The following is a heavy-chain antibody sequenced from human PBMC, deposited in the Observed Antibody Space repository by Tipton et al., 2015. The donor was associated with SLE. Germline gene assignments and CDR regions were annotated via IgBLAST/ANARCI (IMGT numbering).Heavy chain of an antibody. Sequence: TLSLTCTVSGGSISSSSYYWGWIRQPPGKGLEWIGSIYYSGSTNYNPSLKSRVTISVDTSKNQFSLKLSSVTAADTAVYYCAGERATILRYLKGGNSGFDLWGRGTLVTVSS. D-gene: IGHD4-23*01. J-gene: IGHJ2*01. CDR3: AGERATILRYLKGGNSGFDL. CDR2: IYYSGST. CDR1: GGSISSSSYY. V-gene: IGHV4-39*07.